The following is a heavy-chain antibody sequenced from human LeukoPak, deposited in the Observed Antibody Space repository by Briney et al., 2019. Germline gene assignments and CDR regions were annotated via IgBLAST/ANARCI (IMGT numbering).Heavy chain of an antibody. J-gene: IGHJ4*02. CDR3: AKDQSSGWYRDY. Sequence: GGSLRLSCAASGFTFSSYGMHWVRQAPGKGLEWVAFIRYDGSNKYYADSVRGRFTISRDNSKNTLYLQMNSLRAEDTAVYYCAKDQSSGWYRDYWGQGTLVTVSS. V-gene: IGHV3-30*02. D-gene: IGHD6-19*01. CDR2: IRYDGSNK. CDR1: GFTFSSYG.